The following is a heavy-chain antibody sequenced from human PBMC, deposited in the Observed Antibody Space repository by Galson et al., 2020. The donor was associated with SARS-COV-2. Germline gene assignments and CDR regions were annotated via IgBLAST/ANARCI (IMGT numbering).Heavy chain of an antibody. CDR3: ARRRGGFDP. CDR1: GYSISSGYY. V-gene: IGHV4-38-2*01. D-gene: IGHD2-15*01. J-gene: IGHJ5*02. Sequence: SQTLSLTCAVSGYSISSGYYWGWIRQPPGKGLEWIGSIYHSGSTYYNPSLKSRVTISVDTSKNQFSLKLSSVTAADTAVYYCARRRGGFDPWGQGTLVTVSS. CDR2: IYHSGST.